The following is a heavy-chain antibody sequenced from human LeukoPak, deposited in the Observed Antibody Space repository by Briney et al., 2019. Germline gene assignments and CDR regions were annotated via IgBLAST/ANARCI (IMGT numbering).Heavy chain of an antibody. J-gene: IGHJ4*02. CDR2: SSSYI. V-gene: IGHV3-21*01. Sequence: SSSYIYYADSVKGRFTISRDNAKNSLYLQMNSLRAEDTAVYYCAKDLPLLRYFDWAPAPDYWGQGTLVTVSS. CDR3: AKDLPLLRYFDWAPAPDY. D-gene: IGHD3-9*01.